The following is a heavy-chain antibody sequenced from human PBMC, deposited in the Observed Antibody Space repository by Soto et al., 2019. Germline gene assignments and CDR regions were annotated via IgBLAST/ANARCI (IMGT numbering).Heavy chain of an antibody. Sequence: GGSLRLSCAASGFTFSDYYMSWIRQAPGKGLEWVSHISSSAETIYYADSVKGRFTISRDNTKKSLYLQMNSLRAEDTAVYYCARGLVVRGMDVWGQGTTVTVSS. CDR2: ISSSAETI. CDR1: GFTFSDYY. V-gene: IGHV3-11*01. D-gene: IGHD3-22*01. CDR3: ARGLVVRGMDV. J-gene: IGHJ6*02.